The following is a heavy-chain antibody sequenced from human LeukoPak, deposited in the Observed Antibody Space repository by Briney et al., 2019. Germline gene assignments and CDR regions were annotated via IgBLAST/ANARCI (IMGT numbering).Heavy chain of an antibody. CDR3: ARDRRYCSSTSCYGGFDP. CDR2: IYHSGST. V-gene: IGHV4-30-2*01. CDR1: GGSISSGGYS. D-gene: IGHD2-2*01. J-gene: IGHJ5*02. Sequence: SQTLSLTCAVSGGSISSGGYSWSWIRQPPGKGLEWIGCIYHSGSTYYNPSLKSRVTISVDRFKNQFSLKLSSVTAADTAAYYCARDRRYCSSTSCYGGFDPWGQGTLVTVSS.